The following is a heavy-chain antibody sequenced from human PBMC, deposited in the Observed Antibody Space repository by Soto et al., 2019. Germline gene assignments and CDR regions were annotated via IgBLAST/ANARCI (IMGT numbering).Heavy chain of an antibody. D-gene: IGHD4-17*01. CDR3: ARTHYGDNVDC. CDR1: GYTFTSYD. J-gene: IGHJ4*02. CDR2: MNPNSGNT. V-gene: IGHV1-8*01. Sequence: QVQLVQSGAEVKKPGASVKVSCKASGYTFTSYDINWVRQATGQGIEWMEWMNPNSGNTGYAQKFQGRGTMTKSTSISTAYMELRSLRSEDTAVYYCARTHYGDNVDCWGQGTLVTVSS.